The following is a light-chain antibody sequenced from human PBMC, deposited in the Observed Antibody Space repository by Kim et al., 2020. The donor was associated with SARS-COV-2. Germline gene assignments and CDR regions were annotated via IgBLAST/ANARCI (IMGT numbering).Light chain of an antibody. V-gene: IGLV6-57*02. Sequence: NYVQWYQQRPGTAPIIVIHEDTERPSGVPDRFSGSIDVTSNSAFLTISGLRPEDEADYYCQSYDSTIRVFGGGTQLTVL. CDR1: NY. J-gene: IGLJ3*02. CDR3: QSYDSTIRV. CDR2: EDT.